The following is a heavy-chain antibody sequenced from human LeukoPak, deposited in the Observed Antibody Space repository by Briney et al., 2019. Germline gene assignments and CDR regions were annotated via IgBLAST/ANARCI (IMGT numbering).Heavy chain of an antibody. J-gene: IGHJ4*02. CDR1: GGSISSYY. D-gene: IGHD7-27*01. CDR3: ARDPGLDYFDY. Sequence: SETLSLTCTVSGGSISSYYWSWIRQPPGKGLEWIGYIYYSGSTNYNPSLKSRVTMSVDTSKNQFSLKLSSVTAADTAVYYCARDPGLDYFDYWGQGTLVTVSS. CDR2: IYYSGST. V-gene: IGHV4-59*01.